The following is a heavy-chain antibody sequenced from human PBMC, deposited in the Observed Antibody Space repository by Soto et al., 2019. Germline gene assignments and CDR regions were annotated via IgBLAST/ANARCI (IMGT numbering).Heavy chain of an antibody. V-gene: IGHV1-69*02. Sequence: SVKVSCKASGGTFSSYTISWVRQAPGQGLEWMGRINPILGITNYAQKFQGRVTITGDTSTSTAYMELSRLRSDDTAVYYCARAKSKLLYFDWLSKSDAFDIWGQGTMVTVSS. CDR2: INPILGIT. CDR1: GGTFSSYT. CDR3: ARAKSKLLYFDWLSKSDAFDI. J-gene: IGHJ3*02. D-gene: IGHD3-9*01.